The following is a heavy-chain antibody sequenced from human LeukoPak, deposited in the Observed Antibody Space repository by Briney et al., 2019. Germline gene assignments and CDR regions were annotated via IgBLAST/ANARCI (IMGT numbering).Heavy chain of an antibody. D-gene: IGHD3-16*01. CDR2: IWYDGSNK. CDR1: GITFSNFG. CDR3: AKRGGYESMAAFDY. V-gene: IGHV3-33*06. Sequence: GGSLRLSCAASGITFSNFGMHWVRQAPGKGLEWVAVIWYDGSNKYYADSVRGRFIISRDNSKNTLYLQMSSLRADDSAVYYCAKRGGYESMAAFDYWGQGTLVTVSS. J-gene: IGHJ4*02.